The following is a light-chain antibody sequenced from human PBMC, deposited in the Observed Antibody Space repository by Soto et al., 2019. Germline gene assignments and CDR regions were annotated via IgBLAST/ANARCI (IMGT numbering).Light chain of an antibody. CDR1: NIGRKS. Sequence: SYQRTQAPSVSVARGQTSRITCGGNNIGRKSVHWYQQKPGQAPVLVVYDNRDRPSGIPERISGSNSGNTATLTISRVEAGDEADYYCQVWDRSSDRPFVFAAGTKVTVL. CDR2: DNR. CDR3: QVWDRSSDRPFV. V-gene: IGLV3-21*02. J-gene: IGLJ1*01.